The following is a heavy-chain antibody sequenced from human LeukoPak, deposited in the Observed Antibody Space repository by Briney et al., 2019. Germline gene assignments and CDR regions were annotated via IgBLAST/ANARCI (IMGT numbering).Heavy chain of an antibody. D-gene: IGHD5-18*01. CDR1: GFTFGSYS. V-gene: IGHV3-20*04. J-gene: IGHJ6*03. CDR3: ARSGGYSYGYFYYYMDV. Sequence: PGGSLRLSCAASGFTFGSYSMNWVRQAPGKGLEWVSGINWNGGSTGYADSVKGRFTISRDNAKNSLYLQMNSLRAEDTALYYCARSGGYSYGYFYYYMDVWGKGTTVTVSS. CDR2: INWNGGST.